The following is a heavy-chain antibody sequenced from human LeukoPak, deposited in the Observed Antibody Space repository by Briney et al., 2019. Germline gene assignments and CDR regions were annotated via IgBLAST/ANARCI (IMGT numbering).Heavy chain of an antibody. CDR2: IYYSGST. CDR1: GGSISGYY. D-gene: IGHD3-10*01. V-gene: IGHV4-59*12. J-gene: IGHJ4*02. CDR3: ARETSGTMVRGPMGY. Sequence: SETLSLTCTVSGGSISGYYWSWIRQPPGKGLEWIGYIYYSGSTNYNPSLKSRVTISVDKSKNQFSLKLSSVTAADTAVYYCARETSGTMVRGPMGYWGQGTLVTVSS.